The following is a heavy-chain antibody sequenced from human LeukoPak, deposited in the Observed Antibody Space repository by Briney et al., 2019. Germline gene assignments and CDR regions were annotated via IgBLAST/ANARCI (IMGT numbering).Heavy chain of an antibody. Sequence: GGSLRPSCEPSGFILSNYWMSWVRQVPGKGMEWVANVNEEATETDYGDSVKGRFTISRDNANKELHLQMNSLRAEDTAMYDCATEVCTDKGDFDFWGRGTLVTVSS. CDR1: GFILSNYW. CDR3: ATEVCTDKGDFDF. V-gene: IGHV3-7*02. CDR2: VNEEATET. D-gene: IGHD3-16*01. J-gene: IGHJ2*01.